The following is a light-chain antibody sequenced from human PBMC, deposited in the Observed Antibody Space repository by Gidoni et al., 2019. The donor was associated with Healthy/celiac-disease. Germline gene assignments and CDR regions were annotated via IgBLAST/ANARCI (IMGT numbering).Light chain of an antibody. CDR1: SSDFGGYNY. Sequence: QSALTQPRSVSGSPGQSVTISCTGTSSDFGGYNYVSWYQQHPGKAPKLMIYDVSKRPSGVPDRFSGSKSGNTASLTISGLQAEDEADYYCCSYAGSYTRWVFGGGTKLT. CDR3: CSYAGSYTRWV. V-gene: IGLV2-11*01. J-gene: IGLJ3*02. CDR2: DVS.